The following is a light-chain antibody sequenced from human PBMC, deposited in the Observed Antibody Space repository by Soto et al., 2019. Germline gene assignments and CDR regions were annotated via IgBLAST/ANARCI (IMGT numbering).Light chain of an antibody. V-gene: IGKV4-1*01. CDR1: QSVLYSPNHKNY. CDR2: WAS. Sequence: DIVMTQSPDSLAVSLGERATINCKSSQSVLYSPNHKNYLAWYQQKPGQPPKLLIYWASIRESGVPDRFSGSGSGTDFTLTISSLQAEDVAVYYCQQYYSALLTFGPGTKVDIK. J-gene: IGKJ3*01. CDR3: QQYYSALLT.